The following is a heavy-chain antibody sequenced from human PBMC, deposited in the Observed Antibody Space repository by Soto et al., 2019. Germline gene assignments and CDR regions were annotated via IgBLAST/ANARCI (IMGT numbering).Heavy chain of an antibody. V-gene: IGHV3-74*01. CDR3: GTVFEK. CDR2: IDNHGDGT. CDR1: GFTFTNYV. Sequence: GVSLILSYAASGFTFTNYVMHWVRQVPGEGLVWVSRIDNHGDGTSYADFVKGRFTISRDNAKNTLYLQMNSLRVEDTAIYYCGTVFEKWGQGTMVTVSS. J-gene: IGHJ3*02.